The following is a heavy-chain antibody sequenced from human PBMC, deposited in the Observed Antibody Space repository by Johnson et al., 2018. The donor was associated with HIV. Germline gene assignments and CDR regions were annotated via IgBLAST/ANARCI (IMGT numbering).Heavy chain of an antibody. CDR3: ARPDIVVVVANAFDI. J-gene: IGHJ3*02. CDR2: ISSDGNRK. Sequence: QVQLVESGGGVVQPGRSLRLSCAASGFTFSNYGMHWVRQAPGRGLEWVADISSDGNRKYYADSVKGRFTISRDSSKNTLYLQMNSLGGEDTAVYYCARPDIVVVVANAFDIWGQGTMVTVSS. CDR1: GFTFSNYG. D-gene: IGHD2-15*01. V-gene: IGHV3-30*03.